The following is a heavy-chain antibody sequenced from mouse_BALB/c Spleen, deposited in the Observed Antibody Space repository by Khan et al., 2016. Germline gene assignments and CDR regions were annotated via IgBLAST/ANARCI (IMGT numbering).Heavy chain of an antibody. CDR1: GFTFTDYY. D-gene: IGHD2-3*01. V-gene: IGHV7-3*02. Sequence: EVELVESGGDLVQPGGSLRLSCATSGFTFTDYYMSWVRQPPGKALEWLGFIRNKANGYTTEYSASVKGRFTISRENSQSILYLQMNTLRAEDSATYYCARGGYYAYAMDYWGQGTSVTVSS. CDR2: IRNKANGYTT. CDR3: ARGGYYAYAMDY. J-gene: IGHJ4*01.